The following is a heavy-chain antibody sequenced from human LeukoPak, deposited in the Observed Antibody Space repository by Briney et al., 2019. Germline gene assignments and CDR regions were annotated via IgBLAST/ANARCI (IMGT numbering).Heavy chain of an antibody. D-gene: IGHD5-12*01. J-gene: IGHJ4*02. Sequence: SVKVSCKASGGTFSSYAISWVRQAPGQGLEWMGRIIPILGIANYAQKFQGRVTITADKSTSTAYMELSSLRSEDTAVYYFARALGGYDSYYFDYWGRGTLVTVSS. CDR3: ARALGGYDSYYFDY. CDR1: GGTFSSYA. CDR2: IIPILGIA. V-gene: IGHV1-69*04.